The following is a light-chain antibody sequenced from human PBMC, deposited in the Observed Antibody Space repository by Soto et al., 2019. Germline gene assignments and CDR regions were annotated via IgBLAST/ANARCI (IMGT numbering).Light chain of an antibody. Sequence: EIVLPKSQGTLSLSPGESSPLSCRARQSVASSYLAWYQQKPGQAPRLLIYGASSRATGIPDRFSGSGSGTDFTLTISRLEHEDLAVYYCQQHGSSPPLTFGGGTKVDIK. CDR2: GAS. CDR1: QSVASSY. J-gene: IGKJ4*01. CDR3: QQHGSSPPLT. V-gene: IGKV3-20*01.